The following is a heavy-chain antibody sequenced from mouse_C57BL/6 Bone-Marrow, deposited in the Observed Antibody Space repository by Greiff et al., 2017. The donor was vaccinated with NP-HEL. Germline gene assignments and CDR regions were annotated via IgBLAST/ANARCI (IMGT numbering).Heavy chain of an antibody. D-gene: IGHD1-1*01. V-gene: IGHV5-4*01. Sequence: EVQVVESGGGLVKPGGSLKLSCAASGFTFSSYAMSWVRQTPEKRLEWVATISDGGSYTYYPDNVKGRFTISRDKAKNNLYLQMSHLKSEDTAMYYCAREDGTRGYWGQGTTLTVSS. CDR3: AREDGTRGY. CDR1: GFTFSSYA. CDR2: ISDGGSYT. J-gene: IGHJ2*01.